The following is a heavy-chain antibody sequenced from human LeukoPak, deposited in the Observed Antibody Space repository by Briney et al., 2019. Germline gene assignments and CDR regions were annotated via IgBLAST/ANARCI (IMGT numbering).Heavy chain of an antibody. CDR3: AKEPIITIFGVGSMDV. CDR2: INSDGSST. CDR1: GFTFSSYW. D-gene: IGHD3-3*01. Sequence: PGESLRLSCAASGFTFSSYWMHWVRQAPWKGLVWVSHINSDGSSTNYADSVKGRFTISRDNARDTLYLQMNSLRAEDTAVYYCAKEPIITIFGVGSMDVWGQGTTVTVSS. J-gene: IGHJ6*02. V-gene: IGHV3-74*01.